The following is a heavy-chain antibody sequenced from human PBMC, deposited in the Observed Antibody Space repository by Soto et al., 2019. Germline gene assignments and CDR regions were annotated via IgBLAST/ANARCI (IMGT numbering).Heavy chain of an antibody. J-gene: IGHJ6*02. V-gene: IGHV4-31*03. D-gene: IGHD2-21*02. CDR3: ARVCGGDCHYGMDV. Sequence: QGQLQESGPGLVKPSQTLSLTCTVSGGSISSGGYYWTWIRQHPGKGLEWIGYIYYSGSTYYNPSLTSRVTMSVDTSKIQFSLKLSSVTAADTAVYYCARVCGGDCHYGMDVWGQGTTVTVSS. CDR1: GGSISSGGYY. CDR2: IYYSGST.